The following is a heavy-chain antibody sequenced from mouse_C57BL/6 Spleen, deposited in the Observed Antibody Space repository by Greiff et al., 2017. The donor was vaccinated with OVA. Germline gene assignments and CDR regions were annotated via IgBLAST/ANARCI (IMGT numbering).Heavy chain of an antibody. CDR3: ARTGDYYGSSSYWYFDV. CDR1: GYTFASYW. V-gene: IGHV1-64*01. Sequence: VQLQQPGAELVKPGASVKLSCKASGYTFASYWMHWVKQRPGQGLEWIGMIHPNSGSTNYNEKFKSKATLTVDKSSSTAYMQLSSLTSEDSAVYYCARTGDYYGSSSYWYFDVWGTGTTVTVSS. J-gene: IGHJ1*03. CDR2: IHPNSGST. D-gene: IGHD1-1*01.